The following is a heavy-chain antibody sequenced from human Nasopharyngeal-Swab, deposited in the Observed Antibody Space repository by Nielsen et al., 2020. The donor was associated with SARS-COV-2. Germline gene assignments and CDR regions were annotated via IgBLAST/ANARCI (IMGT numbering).Heavy chain of an antibody. J-gene: IGHJ6*03. CDR2: IYYSGST. D-gene: IGHD6-19*01. Sequence: GSLRLSCTVSGGSISSYYWSWIRQPPGKGLEWIGYIYYSGSTYYSPSLKSRVTISVDTSKNQFSLKLSSVTAADTAVYYCARMAGDYYYYMDVWGKGTTVTVSS. CDR3: ARMAGDYYYYMDV. V-gene: IGHV4-59*04. CDR1: GGSISSYY.